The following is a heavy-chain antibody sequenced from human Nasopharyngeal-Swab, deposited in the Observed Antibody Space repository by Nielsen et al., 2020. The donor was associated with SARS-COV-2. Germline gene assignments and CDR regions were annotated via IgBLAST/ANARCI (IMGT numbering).Heavy chain of an antibody. D-gene: IGHD3-9*01. CDR3: AREERLRYFDWAHYYYYYYGMDV. CDR1: GFTFSSYS. CDR2: INSSSSYI. J-gene: IGHJ6*02. V-gene: IGHV3-21*01. Sequence: GGSLRLSCAASGFTFSSYSMNWVRQAPGKGLEWVSSINSSSSYIYYADSVKGRFTISRDNAKNSLYLQMNSLRAEDTAVYYCAREERLRYFDWAHYYYYYYGMDVWGQGTTVTVSS.